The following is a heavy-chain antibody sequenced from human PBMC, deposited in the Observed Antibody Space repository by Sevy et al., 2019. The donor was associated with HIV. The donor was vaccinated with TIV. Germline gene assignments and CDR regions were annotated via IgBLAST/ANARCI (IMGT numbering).Heavy chain of an antibody. J-gene: IGHJ4*02. CDR3: ARVYDFWSGYYTDLDY. CDR1: GFTFSSYA. V-gene: IGHV3-30*04. Sequence: GGSLRLSCAASGFTFSSYAMHWVRQAPGNGLEWVAVISYDGSNKYYADSVKGRFTISRDNSKNTLYLQMNSLRAEDTAVYYCARVYDFWSGYYTDLDYWGQGTMVTVSS. D-gene: IGHD3-3*01. CDR2: ISYDGSNK.